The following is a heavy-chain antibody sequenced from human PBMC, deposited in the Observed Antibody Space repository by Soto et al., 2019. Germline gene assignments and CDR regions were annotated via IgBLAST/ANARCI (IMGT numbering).Heavy chain of an antibody. CDR1: VCNVSDNF. CDR2: IYSGGST. J-gene: IGHJ6*02. CDR3: ATDTYADMAYGLEV. Sequence: VGSLRLSCAASVCNVSDNFMNCVRHSPGKGLEWVSIIYSGGSTYYTDSVKGRFTISRDNSKNTLYLQMNSLRAEDTAVYYCATDTYADMAYGLEVWGQGTTVSVSS. D-gene: IGHD2-2*01. V-gene: IGHV3-53*01.